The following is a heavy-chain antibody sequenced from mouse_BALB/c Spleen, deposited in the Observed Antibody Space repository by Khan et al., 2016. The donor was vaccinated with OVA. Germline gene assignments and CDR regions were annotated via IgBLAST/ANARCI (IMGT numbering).Heavy chain of an antibody. CDR3: ARVNYGSRDYFDY. Sequence: QVQLQQSGAELMKPGASVKISCKATGYTFSSYWLEWVKQRPGHGLKWIGEILPGSGSSNYNEKFKGKATFTADISSKTTYMQLSSLTSEDSAVYYWARVNYGSRDYFDYWGQGTTLTVSS. D-gene: IGHD1-1*01. CDR2: ILPGSGSS. J-gene: IGHJ2*01. V-gene: IGHV1-9*01. CDR1: GYTFSSYW.